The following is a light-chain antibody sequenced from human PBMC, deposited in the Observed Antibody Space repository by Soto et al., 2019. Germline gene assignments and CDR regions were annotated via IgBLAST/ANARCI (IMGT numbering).Light chain of an antibody. J-gene: IGLJ2*01. CDR2: DTT. CDR3: MLSSTGAVL. Sequence: QAVVTQQPSLTVSPGGTVTLTCGSRTGAVTSGHYPYWFQQKPGQAPRTLIYDTTNKHSWTPARFSGSLLGGKAALTLSGAQPEDEADYYCMLSSTGAVLFGGGTKLTVL. CDR1: TGAVTSGHY. V-gene: IGLV7-46*01.